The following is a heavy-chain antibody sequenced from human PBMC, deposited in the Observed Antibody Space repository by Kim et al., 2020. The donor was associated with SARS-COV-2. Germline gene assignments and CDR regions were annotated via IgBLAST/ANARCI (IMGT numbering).Heavy chain of an antibody. J-gene: IGHJ4*02. CDR1: GGSFSGYY. CDR2: INHSGST. D-gene: IGHD2-2*01. V-gene: IGHV4-34*01. CDR3: ARERGPGRIDY. Sequence: LSLTCAVYGGSFSGYYWSWIRQPPGKGLEWIGEINHSGSTNYNPSLKSRVTISVDTSKNQFSLKLSSVTAADTAVYYCARERGPGRIDYWGQGTLVTVSS.